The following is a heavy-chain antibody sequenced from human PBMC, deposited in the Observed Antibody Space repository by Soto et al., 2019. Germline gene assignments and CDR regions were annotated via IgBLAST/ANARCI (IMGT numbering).Heavy chain of an antibody. Sequence: SVKVSCKASGGTFSSYAISWVRQAPGQGLEWMGGIIPIFGTANYSQKFQGRVTITADESTSTAYMELSSLRSEDTAVYYCARDDRSSEGAYYYYMDVWGKGTTVTVSS. CDR2: IIPIFGTA. CDR3: ARDDRSSEGAYYYYMDV. CDR1: GGTFSSYA. D-gene: IGHD2-15*01. J-gene: IGHJ6*03. V-gene: IGHV1-69*13.